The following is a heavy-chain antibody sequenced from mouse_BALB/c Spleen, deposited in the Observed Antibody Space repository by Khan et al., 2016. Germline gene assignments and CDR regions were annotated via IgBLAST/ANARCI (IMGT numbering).Heavy chain of an antibody. CDR3: ARPLYGFAY. V-gene: IGHV1-7*01. J-gene: IGHJ3*01. Sequence: VQLQESGAELAKPGASVKMSCKASGYTFTSYWMHWVKQRPGQGLEWIGYINPSTGYTEYNQKFKDKATLTADKSSSTAYMQLSSLTSEDSAVYYCARPLYGFAYWGQGTLVTVSA. CDR2: INPSTGYT. CDR1: GYTFTSYW. D-gene: IGHD1-1*02.